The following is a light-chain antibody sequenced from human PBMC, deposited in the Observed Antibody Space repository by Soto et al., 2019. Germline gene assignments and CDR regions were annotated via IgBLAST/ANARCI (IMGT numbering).Light chain of an antibody. CDR1: TSDIGSYNH. CDR3: SSYTGSSPLVI. CDR2: DVS. Sequence: QSALTQPPSVSRSPGQSVTISCTGTTSDIGSYNHVSWYRQSPGSAPKLMIYDVSNRPSGVPDRFFGSKSGNTASLIISGLQAEDEADYYCSSYTGSSPLVIFGGGTKLTVL. J-gene: IGLJ2*01. V-gene: IGLV2-18*02.